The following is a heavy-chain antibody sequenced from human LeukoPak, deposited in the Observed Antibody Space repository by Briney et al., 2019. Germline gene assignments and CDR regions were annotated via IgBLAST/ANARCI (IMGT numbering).Heavy chain of an antibody. V-gene: IGHV4-34*01. CDR1: GGSFSGYY. J-gene: IGHJ4*02. CDR3: ARGPLSGDHYRS. D-gene: IGHD1-14*01. CDR2: INHSGST. Sequence: PSETLSLTCAVYGGSFSGYYWSWIRQPPGKGLEWIGEINHSGSTNYNPSLKSRVTISVDTSKNQFSLKLSSVTAADTAVYYCARGPLSGDHYRSWGEGTLVTVSS.